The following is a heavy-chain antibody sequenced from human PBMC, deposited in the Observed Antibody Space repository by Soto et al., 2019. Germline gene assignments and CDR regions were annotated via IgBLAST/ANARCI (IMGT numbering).Heavy chain of an antibody. CDR1: GYTLTELS. CDR2: FDPEDGET. V-gene: IGHV1-24*01. D-gene: IGHD6-19*01. CDR3: ATASSSGWYVRSWFDT. Sequence: QVQLVQSGAEVKKPGASVKVSCKVSGYTLTELSMHWVRQAPGKGLEWMGGFDPEDGETIYAQKFQGRVTMTEDTSTDTAYMELSSLRSEDTAVYYCATASSSGWYVRSWFDTWGQGTLVTVSS. J-gene: IGHJ5*02.